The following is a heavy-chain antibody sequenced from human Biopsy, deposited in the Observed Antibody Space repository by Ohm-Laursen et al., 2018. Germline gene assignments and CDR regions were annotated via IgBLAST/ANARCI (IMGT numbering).Heavy chain of an antibody. J-gene: IGHJ4*02. Sequence: SLRLSCAASGFTFSSHAMSWVRRAPGKGLECVSVINGSGGSTYYADPVKGRFTISRDNSKNTLYLQMNSLRAEDTAMYYCAKDSGGSPLGELFHWGQGNLVTVSS. D-gene: IGHD3-16*01. CDR1: GFTFSSHA. V-gene: IGHV3-23*01. CDR2: INGSGGST. CDR3: AKDSGGSPLGELFH.